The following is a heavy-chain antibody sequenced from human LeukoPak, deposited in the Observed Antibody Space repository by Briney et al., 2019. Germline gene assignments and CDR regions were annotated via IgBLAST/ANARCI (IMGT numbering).Heavy chain of an antibody. CDR3: AKDPYGNSFNWFDP. CDR1: GFTFDDYA. D-gene: IGHD4-23*01. V-gene: IGHV3-9*01. Sequence: PGRSLRLSCAASGFTFDDYAMHWVRQAPGKGLEWVSGISWNRGSIGYADSVKGRFTISRDNAKNSLYLQMNSLRAEDTALYYCAKDPYGNSFNWFDPWGQGTLVTVSS. CDR2: ISWNRGSI. J-gene: IGHJ5*02.